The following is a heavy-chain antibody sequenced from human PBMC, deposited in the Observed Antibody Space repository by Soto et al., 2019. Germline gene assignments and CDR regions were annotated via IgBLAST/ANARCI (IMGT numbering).Heavy chain of an antibody. CDR2: ISASVGST. V-gene: IGHV3-23*01. CDR1: GFTFSNYA. D-gene: IGHD3-10*01. Sequence: GGSLRLSCAASGFTFSNYAMSWVRQAPGKGLEWVSAISASVGSTYYTDSVKGRFTISRDDSKNTLYLQMNSLRAEDTAVYYCAKGGQSYDYWGQGTLVTVS. CDR3: AKGGQSYDY. J-gene: IGHJ4*02.